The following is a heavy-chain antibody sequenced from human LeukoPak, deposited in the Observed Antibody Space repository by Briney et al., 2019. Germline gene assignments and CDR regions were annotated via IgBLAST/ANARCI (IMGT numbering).Heavy chain of an antibody. V-gene: IGHV2-5*02. CDR1: GFSLSTSGVA. CDR3: AHSEDTARVDDAFDI. D-gene: IGHD5-18*01. CDR2: IYWDDDK. Sequence: SGPTLFKPTQTLTLTCTFSGFSLSTSGVAVGWIRQPPGKALEWLALIYWDDDKRYSPSLRSRLSITKDTSKNQVVLTMTNMDPVDTAPYYCAHSEDTARVDDAFDIWGQGTMVTVPS. J-gene: IGHJ3*02.